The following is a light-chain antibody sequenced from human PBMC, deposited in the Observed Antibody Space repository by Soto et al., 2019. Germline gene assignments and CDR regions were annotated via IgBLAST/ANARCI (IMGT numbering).Light chain of an antibody. Sequence: QSVLTQPPSASGTPGQRVTMSCSGSGSNIGPNYVYWFQQFPGTAPKLLIYNNDQRPSGVPDRFSGSKSGTSASLDISGLRSEDAADYYCAAWDDSLSGRVFGGGTKLTVL. CDR2: NND. J-gene: IGLJ3*02. CDR3: AAWDDSLSGRV. V-gene: IGLV1-47*02. CDR1: GSNIGPNY.